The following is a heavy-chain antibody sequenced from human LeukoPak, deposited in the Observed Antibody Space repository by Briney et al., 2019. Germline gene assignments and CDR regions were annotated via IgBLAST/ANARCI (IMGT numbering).Heavy chain of an antibody. Sequence: GASVKVSCKASRYTFTGYYMHWVRQAPGQGLEWMGRINPNSGGTNYAQKFQGRVTMTRDTSISTAYMELSRLRSDDTAVYYCAGLGYCSGGSCYTNDYWGQGTLVTVSS. V-gene: IGHV1-2*06. CDR3: AGLGYCSGGSCYTNDY. D-gene: IGHD2-15*01. CDR1: RYTFTGYY. J-gene: IGHJ4*02. CDR2: INPNSGGT.